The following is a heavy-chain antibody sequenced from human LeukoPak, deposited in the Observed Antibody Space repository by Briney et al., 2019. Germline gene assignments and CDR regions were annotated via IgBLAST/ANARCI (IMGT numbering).Heavy chain of an antibody. J-gene: IGHJ6*02. CDR1: GGSITTYY. CDR2: FYYSGST. Sequence: SETLSLTCTVSGGSITTYYWSWIRQPPGKGLEWIGYFYYSGSTNYNPSLKSRVTISVDRSKNQFSLKLSSVTAADTAVYYCARDAVWGQGTTVTVSS. V-gene: IGHV4-59*12. CDR3: ARDAV.